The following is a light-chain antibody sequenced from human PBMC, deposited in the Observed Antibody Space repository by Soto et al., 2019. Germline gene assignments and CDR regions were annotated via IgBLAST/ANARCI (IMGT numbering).Light chain of an antibody. CDR1: SSNIGAGYD. Sequence: QSVLTQPPSVSGAPGQRVTISCTGSSSNIGAGYDVHWYQQLPGTAPKLLIYGNNNRPSGVPDRFSGSKSGTSASLAITGLQAEDEADYYCQSHDSSLSGPRVFGTGTKLTV. V-gene: IGLV1-40*01. J-gene: IGLJ1*01. CDR3: QSHDSSLSGPRV. CDR2: GNN.